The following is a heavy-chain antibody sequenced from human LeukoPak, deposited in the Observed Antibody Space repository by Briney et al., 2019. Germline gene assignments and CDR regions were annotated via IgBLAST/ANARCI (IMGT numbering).Heavy chain of an antibody. CDR3: AKEKAGSGSYYVDY. J-gene: IGHJ4*02. CDR2: VRETGAST. CDR1: GFTFSSYA. D-gene: IGHD3-10*01. V-gene: IGHV3-23*01. Sequence: GWSLRLSCAASGFTFSSYAMSWVRQAPGKGLEWVSAVRETGASTFYADSVKGRFTISRDNSKNTLYLQMNSLRAEDTAIYYCAKEKAGSGSYYVDYWGQGTLVTASS.